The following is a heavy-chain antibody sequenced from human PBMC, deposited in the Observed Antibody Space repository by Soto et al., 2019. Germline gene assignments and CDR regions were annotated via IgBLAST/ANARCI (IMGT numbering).Heavy chain of an antibody. Sequence: EVQLLESGGGLVQPGGSLRLSCAASGFTFSSYAMSWVRQAPGKGLEWVSGISGSGGRTYYADSVKGRFTISRDNSQNTLYLQMNSLRAEDTAVYYCAKDRTYYDILTGRGALDIWGQGTMVTVSS. J-gene: IGHJ3*02. D-gene: IGHD3-9*01. CDR2: ISGSGGRT. CDR3: AKDRTYYDILTGRGALDI. CDR1: GFTFSSYA. V-gene: IGHV3-23*01.